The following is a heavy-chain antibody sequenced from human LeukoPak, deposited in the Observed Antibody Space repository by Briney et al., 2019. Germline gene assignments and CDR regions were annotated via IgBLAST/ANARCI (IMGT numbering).Heavy chain of an antibody. CDR3: AKEGAYPIITYDS. CDR2: IKRDGNEK. V-gene: IGHV3-7*01. D-gene: IGHD3-10*01. Sequence: GGSLRLSCAASGFTFSSYWMNWVRQAPGKRLEWVANIKRDGNEKNYVDSVRGRFSISRDSAKNSLYLQMDSLRAEDTAVYYCAKEGAYPIITYDSWGQGALVTVSS. J-gene: IGHJ5*01. CDR1: GFTFSSYW.